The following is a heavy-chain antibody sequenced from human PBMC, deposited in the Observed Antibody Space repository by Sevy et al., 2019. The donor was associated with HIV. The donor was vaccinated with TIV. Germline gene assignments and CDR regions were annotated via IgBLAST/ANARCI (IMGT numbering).Heavy chain of an antibody. CDR2: IYTSGRT. CDR3: ARDGIRGDYYHGMDV. D-gene: IGHD1-26*01. CDR1: GDSISSGNHW. V-gene: IGHV4-61*02. Sequence: SETLSLTCTVSGDSISSGNHWWSWIRQPAGKGLEWIGRIYTSGRTIYNPVFRSRVTMAVDTSTNQFFLNLNSVTAADTAVYYCARDGIRGDYYHGMDVWGQGTTVTVSS. J-gene: IGHJ6*02.